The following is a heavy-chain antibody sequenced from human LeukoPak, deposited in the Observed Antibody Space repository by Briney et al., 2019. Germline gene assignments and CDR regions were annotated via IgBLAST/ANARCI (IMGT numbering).Heavy chain of an antibody. J-gene: IGHJ4*02. CDR3: ARGSSWYGPDY. CDR2: MYYSGNT. CDR1: GGSISSTSYY. D-gene: IGHD6-13*01. Sequence: PSETLSLTCTVSGGSISSTSYYWGWIRQPPGKGLEWIGSMYYSGNTYYNPSLKSRVTISVDTSKNQFSLKLSSVTAADTAVYYCARGSSWYGPDYWGQGTLVTVSS. V-gene: IGHV4-39*07.